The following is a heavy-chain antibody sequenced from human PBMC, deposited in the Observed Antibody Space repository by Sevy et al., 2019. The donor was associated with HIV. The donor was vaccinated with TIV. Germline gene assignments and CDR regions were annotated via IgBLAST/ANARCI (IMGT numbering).Heavy chain of an antibody. CDR1: GFSFSSYE. J-gene: IGHJ4*02. CDR3: AIDLPPSATTMAHFDC. V-gene: IGHV3-48*03. D-gene: IGHD4-17*01. CDR2: ISNSGTTI. Sequence: GGSLRLSCAASGFSFSSYEMNWVRQAPGKGLEWVSYISNSGTTISYSDSVRGRFTISRDNARNLLYLQMNILRAEDTAVYYWAIDLPPSATTMAHFDCWGQGTLVTVSS.